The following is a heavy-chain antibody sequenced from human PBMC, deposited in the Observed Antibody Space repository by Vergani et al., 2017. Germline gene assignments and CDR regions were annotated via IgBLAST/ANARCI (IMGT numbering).Heavy chain of an antibody. V-gene: IGHV4-31*03. CDR1: GGSINSGSFY. CDR2: IYYSGST. Sequence: QVQLQESGPGLVKPSQTLSLTCTVSGGSINSGSFYWNWIRQHPGKGLEWIGYIYYSGSTYYNPSLKSRVSISVDTSKNQFSLKLTSVTAADTAVYYCARAPLYSSSSSYYYYYYMDVWGKGTTVTVSS. D-gene: IGHD6-6*01. J-gene: IGHJ6*03. CDR3: ARAPLYSSSSSYYYYYYMDV.